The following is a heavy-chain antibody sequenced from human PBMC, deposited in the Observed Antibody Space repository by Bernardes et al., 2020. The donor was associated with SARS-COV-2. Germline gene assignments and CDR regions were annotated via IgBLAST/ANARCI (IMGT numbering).Heavy chain of an antibody. D-gene: IGHD3-9*01. CDR2: ISGSGSTI. Sequence: VGSLSLSCAGSGFTFSTSEMNWVRQAPGKGLAWVSYISGSGSTIYYADSVKGRFTISRDNAKNSLYLQMNSLRAEDTAIYYCAMRDWLHSYYYYGLDVWGQGTTVTVSS. J-gene: IGHJ6*02. CDR1: GFTFSTSE. CDR3: AMRDWLHSYYYYGLDV. V-gene: IGHV3-48*03.